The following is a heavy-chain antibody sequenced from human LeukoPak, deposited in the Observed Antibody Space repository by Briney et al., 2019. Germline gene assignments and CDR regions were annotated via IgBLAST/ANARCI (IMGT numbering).Heavy chain of an antibody. CDR2: ISWNSGNI. D-gene: IGHD3-22*01. J-gene: IGHJ4*02. Sequence: GGSLRLSCAASGFTFSSYGMHWVRQAPGKGLEWVSGISWNSGNIGYADSVKGRFTISRDNAKNSLYLQMNSLRAEDAALYYCAKDKSYYYDSRGYYYFDYWGQGTLVTVSS. V-gene: IGHV3-9*01. CDR3: AKDKSYYYDSRGYYYFDY. CDR1: GFTFSSYG.